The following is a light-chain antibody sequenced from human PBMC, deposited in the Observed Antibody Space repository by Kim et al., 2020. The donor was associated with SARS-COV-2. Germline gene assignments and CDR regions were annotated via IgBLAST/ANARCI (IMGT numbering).Light chain of an antibody. CDR1: SSDVGGFDS. J-gene: IGLJ2*01. V-gene: IGLV2-14*03. CDR2: DVA. Sequence: GQSITISCAGTSSDVGGFDSVSWYQQPPGTAPKLLIYDVAKRPSGVSSRFSAFKSGDTASLIISGLQAEDEANYYCSSYTSSSKVIFGGGTQLTVL. CDR3: SSYTSSSKVI.